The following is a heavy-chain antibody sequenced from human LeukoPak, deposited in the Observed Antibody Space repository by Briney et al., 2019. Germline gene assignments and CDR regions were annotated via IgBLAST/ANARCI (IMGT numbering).Heavy chain of an antibody. V-gene: IGHV3-43*02. J-gene: IGHJ4*02. CDR1: GLTLVDYA. CDR3: AKSGGYSYGYDFDY. CDR2: IGGIGGGT. D-gene: IGHD5-18*01. Sequence: GGSLSSSFAALGLTLVDYALHWVVKVQGKGWEWAPLIGGIGGGTYYAASVKGRFTISRATSKTSLYLQMNSLRTEDTALYYCAKSGGYSYGYDFDYWGQGTLVTVSS.